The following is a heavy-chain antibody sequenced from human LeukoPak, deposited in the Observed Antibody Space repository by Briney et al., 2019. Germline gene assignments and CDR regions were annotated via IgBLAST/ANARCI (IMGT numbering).Heavy chain of an antibody. V-gene: IGHV3-48*02. CDR2: ISSSSSTI. D-gene: IGHD3-16*01. CDR3: ARSGLWGFDP. Sequence: GGSLRLSCAASGFTVSSSYMNWVRQAPGKGLEWVSYISSSSSTIYYADSVKGRFTISRDNAKNSLYLQMNSLRDEDTAVYYCARSGLWGFDPWGQGTLVTVSS. J-gene: IGHJ5*02. CDR1: GFTVSSSY.